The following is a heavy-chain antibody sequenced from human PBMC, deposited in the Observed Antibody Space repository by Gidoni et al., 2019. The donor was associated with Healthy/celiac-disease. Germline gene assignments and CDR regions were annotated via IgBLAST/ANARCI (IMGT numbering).Heavy chain of an antibody. J-gene: IGHJ4*02. D-gene: IGHD6-19*01. CDR1: GFTFSSYW. V-gene: IGHV3-7*01. CDR2: IKQYGSEK. Sequence: EVQLVESGGGLVQPGGSLRLSCAASGFTFSSYWMSWVRPSPGKGLEWVAKIKQYGSEKYYVDSVKGRLTISRDNAKNSLYLQMNSLRAEDKAVYYCARVLVDSSGRDFDYWGQGTLVTVSS. CDR3: ARVLVDSSGRDFDY.